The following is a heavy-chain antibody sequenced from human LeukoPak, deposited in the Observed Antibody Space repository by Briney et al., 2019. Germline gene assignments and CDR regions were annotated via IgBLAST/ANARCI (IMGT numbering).Heavy chain of an antibody. CDR2: INHSGST. Sequence: SETLSLTCAVYGGSFSGYYWSWIRQPPGKGLEWIGEINHSGSTNYNPSLKSRVTISVDTSKNQFSLKLSSVTAADTAVYYCARRRFEGRIDYWGQGTLVTVSS. CDR1: GGSFSGYY. CDR3: ARRRFEGRIDY. V-gene: IGHV4-34*01. J-gene: IGHJ4*02. D-gene: IGHD3-16*01.